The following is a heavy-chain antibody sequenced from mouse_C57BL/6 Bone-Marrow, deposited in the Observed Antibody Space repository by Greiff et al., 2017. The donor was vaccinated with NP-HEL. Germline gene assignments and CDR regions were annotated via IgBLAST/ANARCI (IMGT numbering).Heavy chain of an antibody. J-gene: IGHJ4*01. D-gene: IGHD2-3*01. Sequence: EVKVVESGGDLVKPGGSLKLSCAASGFTFSSYGMSWVRQTPDKRLEWVATISSGGSYTYYPDSVKGRFTISRDNAKNTLYLQLSSLKSEDTAMYYCARFYVDYWGQGTSVTVSS. CDR1: GFTFSSYG. CDR2: ISSGGSYT. CDR3: ARFYVDY. V-gene: IGHV5-6*01.